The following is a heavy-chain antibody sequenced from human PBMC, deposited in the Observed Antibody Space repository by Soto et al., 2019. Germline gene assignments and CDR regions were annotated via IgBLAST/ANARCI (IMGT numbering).Heavy chain of an antibody. CDR2: IGGSGVST. CDR3: ANSPWFGESRWMDV. J-gene: IGHJ6*04. D-gene: IGHD3-10*01. Sequence: GGSLRLSCAASGFTFSIYAMSWVRQAPGKGLEWVSTIGGSGVSTYSADSVKGRFTISRDNSKNTLDLQMNSLRAEETAIYYCANSPWFGESRWMDVWGKGTTVTVSS. V-gene: IGHV3-23*01. CDR1: GFTFSIYA.